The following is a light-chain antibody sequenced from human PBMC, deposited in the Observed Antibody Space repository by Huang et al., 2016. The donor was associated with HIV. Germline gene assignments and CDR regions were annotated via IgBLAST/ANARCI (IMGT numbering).Light chain of an antibody. CDR3: QQYATSPGT. CDR2: GAS. J-gene: IGKJ1*01. CDR1: LSVSSNF. Sequence: EIVLTQSPGTLSLSPGDTATLSCRASLSVSSNFFAWYRQKLGQAPRLLIFGASSWATDIPVRISGSGSGTDFTLTISRLEPEDFAIYYCQQYATSPGTCGQGTKVEF. V-gene: IGKV3-20*01.